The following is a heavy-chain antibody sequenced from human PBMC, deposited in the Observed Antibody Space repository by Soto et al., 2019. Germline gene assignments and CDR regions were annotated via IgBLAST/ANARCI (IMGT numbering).Heavy chain of an antibody. CDR3: ASGVGATLVFDY. CDR2: ISAYNGNT. J-gene: IGHJ4*02. D-gene: IGHD1-26*01. V-gene: IGHV1-18*01. Sequence: GASVKVSCKASGYTFTNYGISWVRQAPGQGLEWMGWISAYNGNTKYAQKFQGRVTMTTDTSTSTAYMELRSLRSDDTAVYYCASGVGATLVFDYWGQGTLVTVSS. CDR1: GYTFTNYG.